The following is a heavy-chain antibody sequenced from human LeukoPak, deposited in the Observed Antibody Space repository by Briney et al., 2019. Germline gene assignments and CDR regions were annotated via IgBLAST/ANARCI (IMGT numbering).Heavy chain of an antibody. V-gene: IGHV4-34*01. CDR3: TRGSIAYYYMDV. CDR2: IYYSGST. J-gene: IGHJ6*03. D-gene: IGHD3-22*01. CDR1: GGSFSGYY. Sequence: SETLSLTCAVYGGSFSGYYWGWIRQPPGKGLEWIGTIYYSGSTYYNPSLKSRVTISVDTSKNQFSLKLSSATAADTAVCYCTRGSIAYYYMDVWGKGTTVTISS.